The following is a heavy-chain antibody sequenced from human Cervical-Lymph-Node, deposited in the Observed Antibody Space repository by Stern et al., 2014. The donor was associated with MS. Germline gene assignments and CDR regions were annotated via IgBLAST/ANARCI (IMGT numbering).Heavy chain of an antibody. D-gene: IGHD3-10*01. J-gene: IGHJ4*02. Sequence: VQLVQSGAEVKKPGASVKVSCKASGYTFTSYYMNWVRQAPGQGLEWMGIINPSGSSTNYAQKIQGRVTMTRDTSTSTVYMELSSLRSEDTAVYYCARGGVRNYFDYWGQGTLVTVSS. CDR2: INPSGSST. CDR1: GYTFTSYY. CDR3: ARGGVRNYFDY. V-gene: IGHV1-46*03.